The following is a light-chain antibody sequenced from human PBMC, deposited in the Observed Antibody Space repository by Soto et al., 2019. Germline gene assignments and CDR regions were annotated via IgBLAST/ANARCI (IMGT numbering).Light chain of an antibody. J-gene: IGLJ2*01. V-gene: IGLV4-69*01. Sequence: QLVLTQSPSASGSLGASVKLTCTLSSEHYTYAIAWHQQHPEKGPRYLMKLNGDGTLTKGDGIPYRFSGSSSGAERFLTISSLQSEDEADYYCQTWGTGIVLFGGGTKVTVL. CDR2: LNGDGTL. CDR3: QTWGTGIVL. CDR1: SEHYTYA.